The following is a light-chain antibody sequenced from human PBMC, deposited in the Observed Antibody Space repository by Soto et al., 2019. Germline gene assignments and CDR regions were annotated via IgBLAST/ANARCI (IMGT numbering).Light chain of an antibody. CDR2: LNSDGSH. J-gene: IGLJ2*01. Sequence: QPVLTQSPSASASLGASVKLTCTLSSGHSNYAIAWHQQQSEKGPRYLMKLNSDGSHSKGDGIPDRFSGSSSGAERYLTISSLQSEDEAHYCCQTWGSGIVVFGGGTKRTVL. CDR1: SGHSNYA. CDR3: QTWGSGIVV. V-gene: IGLV4-69*01.